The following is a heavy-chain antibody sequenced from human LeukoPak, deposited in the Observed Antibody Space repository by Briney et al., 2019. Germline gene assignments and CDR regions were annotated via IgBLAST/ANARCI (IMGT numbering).Heavy chain of an antibody. CDR1: GYTFTSYG. CDR2: ISAYNGNT. Sequence: ASVKVSCKASGYTFTSYGISWVRQAPGQGLEWMGWISAYNGNTNYAQKLQGRVTMTTDTSTSTAYMELRSLRSDDTAVYYCARDRAPPYYYYGMDAWGKGTTVTVSS. V-gene: IGHV1-18*04. CDR3: ARDRAPPYYYYGMDA. J-gene: IGHJ6*04.